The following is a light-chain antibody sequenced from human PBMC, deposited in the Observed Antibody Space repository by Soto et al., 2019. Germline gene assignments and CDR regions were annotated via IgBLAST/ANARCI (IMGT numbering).Light chain of an antibody. V-gene: IGLV2-14*01. CDR3: SSYRSGATLN. CDR1: SSDVGGYNY. J-gene: IGLJ1*01. CDR2: EVS. Sequence: QSVLPQPASVSGSPGQSITISCTGSSSDVGGYNYVSWYQQHPGKAPKLMIYEVSNRPSGVSNRFSGSKSGNTASLTISGLQTEDEADYYCSSYRSGATLNFGTGTKVTVL.